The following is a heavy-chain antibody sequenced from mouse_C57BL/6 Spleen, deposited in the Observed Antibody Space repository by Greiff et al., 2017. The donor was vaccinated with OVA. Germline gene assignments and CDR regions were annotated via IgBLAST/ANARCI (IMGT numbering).Heavy chain of an antibody. CDR3: ARFYSNYVDY. D-gene: IGHD2-5*01. CDR2: IHPNSGST. J-gene: IGHJ2*01. V-gene: IGHV1-64*01. CDR1: GYTFTSYW. Sequence: QVQLKQSGAELVKPGASVKLSCKASGYTFTSYWMHWVKQRPGQGLEWIGMIHPNSGSTNYNEKFKSKATLTVDKSSSTAYMQLSSLTSEDSAVYYCARFYSNYVDYWGQGTTLTVSS.